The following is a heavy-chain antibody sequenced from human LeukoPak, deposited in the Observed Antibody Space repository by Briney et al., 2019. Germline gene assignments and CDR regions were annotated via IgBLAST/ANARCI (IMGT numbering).Heavy chain of an antibody. CDR1: GGSISSGGYF. Sequence: SETLSLTCTVSGGSISSGGYFWSWIRQHPGKGLEWIGYIYYSGSTYYDPSLKGRVTISVDTSKNQFSLRLSSVTAADTAIYYCASVSYDTSLQHWGQGTLVTVSS. V-gene: IGHV4-31*03. CDR2: IYYSGST. J-gene: IGHJ1*01. CDR3: ASVSYDTSLQH. D-gene: IGHD3-22*01.